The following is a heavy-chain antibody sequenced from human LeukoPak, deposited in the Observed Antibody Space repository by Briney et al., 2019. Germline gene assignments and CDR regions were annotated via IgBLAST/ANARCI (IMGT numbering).Heavy chain of an antibody. Sequence: GGSLRLSCAASGFTFSRYWMSWVRQAPGKGLEWVANIKPVGSAKYCVDSVKGRFTISRDNAKNSLYLQMNSLRAEDTAVYYCASPPVATGGNVYFQHWGQGTLVTVSS. CDR3: ASPPVATGGNVYFQH. V-gene: IGHV3-7*02. D-gene: IGHD6-13*01. CDR1: GFTFSRYW. J-gene: IGHJ1*01. CDR2: IKPVGSAK.